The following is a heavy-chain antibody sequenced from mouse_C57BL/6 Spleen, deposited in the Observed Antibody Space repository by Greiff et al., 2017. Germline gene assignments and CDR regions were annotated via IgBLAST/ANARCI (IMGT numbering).Heavy chain of an antibody. J-gene: IGHJ4*01. Sequence: VQLQQSGAELVRPGASVKLSCTASGFNIKDDYMHWVKQRPEQGLEWIGWIDPENGDTEYASKFQGKATITADTSSNTAYLQLSSLTSEDTAVYYCTPAGGLDYWGQGTSVTVSS. CDR3: TPAGGLDY. CDR1: GFNIKDDY. CDR2: IDPENGDT. V-gene: IGHV14-4*01.